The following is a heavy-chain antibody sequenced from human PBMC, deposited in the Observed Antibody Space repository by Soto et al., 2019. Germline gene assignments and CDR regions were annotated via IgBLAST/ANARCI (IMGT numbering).Heavy chain of an antibody. D-gene: IGHD3-3*01. CDR2: ISYDGSNK. Sequence: QVQLVESGGGVVQPGRSLRLSCAASGFTFSSYAMHWVRQAPGKGLEWVAVISYDGSNKYYADSVKGRFTISRDNSKNTLYLEMNSLRAEDTAVNYCARVLGDFCSLFDYWGQGTLVTVSS. V-gene: IGHV3-30-3*01. CDR3: ARVLGDFCSLFDY. CDR1: GFTFSSYA. J-gene: IGHJ4*02.